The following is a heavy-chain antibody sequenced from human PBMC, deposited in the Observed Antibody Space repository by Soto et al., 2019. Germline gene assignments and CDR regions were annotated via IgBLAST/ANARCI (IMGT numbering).Heavy chain of an antibody. CDR3: ARDRSIAARPLFADY. Sequence: GGSLRLSCAASGFTFSSYWMSWVRQAPGKGLEWVANIKQDGSEKYYVDSVKGRFTISRDNAKNSLYLQMNSLRAEDTAVYYCARDRSIAARPLFADYWGQGTLVTVSS. CDR2: IKQDGSEK. V-gene: IGHV3-7*01. CDR1: GFTFSSYW. J-gene: IGHJ4*02. D-gene: IGHD6-6*01.